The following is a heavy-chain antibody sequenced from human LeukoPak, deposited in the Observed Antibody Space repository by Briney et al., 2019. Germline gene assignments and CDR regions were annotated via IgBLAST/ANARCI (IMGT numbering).Heavy chain of an antibody. CDR2: ISSSSSTI. V-gene: IGHV3-48*01. CDR1: GFTFSSYS. D-gene: IGHD4-17*01. J-gene: IGHJ4*02. CDR3: ARGDYGANFDY. Sequence: GGSLRLSCAASGFTFSSYSMNWVRQAPGKGLEWVSYISSSSSTIYYADSVEGRFTISRDNAKNSLYLQMNSLRAEDTAVYYCARGDYGANFDYWGQGTLVTVSS.